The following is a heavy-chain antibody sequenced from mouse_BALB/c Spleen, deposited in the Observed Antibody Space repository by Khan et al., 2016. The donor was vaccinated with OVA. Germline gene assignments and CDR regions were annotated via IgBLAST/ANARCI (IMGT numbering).Heavy chain of an antibody. J-gene: IGHJ4*01. V-gene: IGHV1-26*01. CDR2: INPTNGVT. D-gene: IGHD3-3*01. CDR1: GYTFTENT. Sequence: VQLQQSGPELVKPGASVKISCKTSGYTFTENTLHWVKQSHGKSLEWIGVINPTNGVTSYNQKFKGKVTLTVDKSSSTAYMEFRSLTSEDSAVYYCARDAGRYWGQGTSVTVSS. CDR3: ARDAGRY.